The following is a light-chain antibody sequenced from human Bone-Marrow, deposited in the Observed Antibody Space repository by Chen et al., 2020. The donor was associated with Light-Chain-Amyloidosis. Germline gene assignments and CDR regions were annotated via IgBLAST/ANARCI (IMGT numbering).Light chain of an antibody. Sequence: EIVLTQSPGTLSLSPGERATLSCRASQSVSSSFLAWYQQKPGQAPRLLIYGASSRATGIPDRFSGSGSGTDFTLTISRLEPEDFAVYYCQQYGGSPPVYIVGQGTKLEIK. CDR2: GAS. J-gene: IGKJ2*01. CDR3: QQYGGSPPVYI. CDR1: QSVSSSF. V-gene: IGKV3-20*01.